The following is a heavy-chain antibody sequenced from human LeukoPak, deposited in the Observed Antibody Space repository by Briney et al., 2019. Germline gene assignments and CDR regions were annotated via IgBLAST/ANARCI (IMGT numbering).Heavy chain of an antibody. J-gene: IGHJ6*02. CDR3: ARASTVTDAFDYYYYGMDV. CDR2: ISGSSSYT. D-gene: IGHD4-17*01. V-gene: IGHV3-11*05. CDR1: GFTFSDYY. Sequence: PGGSLRLSCAASGFTFSDYYMSWIRQAPGKGLEWVSYISGSSSYTNYADSVKGRFTISRDNAKNSLYLQMNGLRAEDTAVYYCARASTVTDAFDYYYYGMDVWGQGTTVTVSS.